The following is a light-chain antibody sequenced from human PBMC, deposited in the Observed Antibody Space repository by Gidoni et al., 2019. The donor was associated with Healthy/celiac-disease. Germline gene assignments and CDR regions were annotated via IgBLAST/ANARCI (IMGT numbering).Light chain of an antibody. J-gene: IGKJ1*01. Sequence: DIAITQSPDSLAVPLGERATINCKSSQSVLYSSNNKNYLAWYQQKPGQPPKLLIYWASTRESGVPDRFSGSGSGTDFTLTISSLQSEDVAVYYCQQYYSTPWTFGQGTKVEIK. V-gene: IGKV4-1*01. CDR3: QQYYSTPWT. CDR2: WAS. CDR1: QSVLYSSNNKNY.